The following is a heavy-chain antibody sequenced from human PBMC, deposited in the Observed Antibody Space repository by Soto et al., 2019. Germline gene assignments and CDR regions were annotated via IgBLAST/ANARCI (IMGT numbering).Heavy chain of an antibody. Sequence: QVQLVQSGAEVKKPGASVKVSCKASGYTFTSYGISWVRQAPGQGLEWVGWISAYNGNTNYAQKLQGRVTMPTDTSTSTAYMELRSLRSDDTAVYYCARDTSHPFGNYGMDVWGQGTTVTVSS. CDR1: GYTFTSYG. CDR3: ARDTSHPFGNYGMDV. J-gene: IGHJ6*02. CDR2: ISAYNGNT. D-gene: IGHD3-10*01. V-gene: IGHV1-18*01.